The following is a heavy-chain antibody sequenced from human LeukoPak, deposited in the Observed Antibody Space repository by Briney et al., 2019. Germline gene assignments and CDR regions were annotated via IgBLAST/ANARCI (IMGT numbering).Heavy chain of an antibody. CDR2: LSSDGRNK. Sequence: GGSLRLSCAASGFTFSSYAMSWVRQAPGKGLEWAAALSSDGRNKFYADSVKGRFTISRDNSKNMLYLQMNSLRAEDTAVYYCARSLRVRGVPDYMDVWGKGTTVIISS. V-gene: IGHV3-30*14. J-gene: IGHJ6*03. CDR3: ARSLRVRGVPDYMDV. CDR1: GFTFSSYA. D-gene: IGHD3-10*02.